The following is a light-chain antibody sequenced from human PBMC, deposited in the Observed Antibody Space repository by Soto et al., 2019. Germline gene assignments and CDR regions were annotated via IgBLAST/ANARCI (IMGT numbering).Light chain of an antibody. V-gene: IGKV3-15*01. CDR2: AAS. CDR1: QSVGRN. Sequence: EIVVTQSPGILSVSPGDRATLSCRASQSVGRNLAWYQQKPGQAPTRLIYAASTRSTGLPARFSGSGSGTDFTLTISRLHSKDFAVYYCQEYSKWPLFTFGPGTRVD. J-gene: IGKJ3*01. CDR3: QEYSKWPLFT.